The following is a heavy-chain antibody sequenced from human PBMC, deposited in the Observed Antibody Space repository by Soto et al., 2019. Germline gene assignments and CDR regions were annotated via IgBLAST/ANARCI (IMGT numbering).Heavy chain of an antibody. D-gene: IGHD1-26*01. CDR2: IKSKTDGGTT. V-gene: IGHV3-15*01. J-gene: IGHJ4*01. Sequence: EVQLVDSGGGLVQPGGSLRLSCAASEFTFRSYWMHWVRQSPGKGLVWVGRIKSKTDGGTTDYAAPVKGRFFISRDDSKNMLFLQMNSLKSDDTALYYCITDGGNFPFGYWGQGTLVTVSS. CDR1: EFTFRSYW. CDR3: ITDGGNFPFGY.